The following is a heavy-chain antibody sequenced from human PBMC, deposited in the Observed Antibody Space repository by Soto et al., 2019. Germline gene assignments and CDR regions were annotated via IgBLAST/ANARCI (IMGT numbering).Heavy chain of an antibody. J-gene: IGHJ6*03. V-gene: IGHV1-69*06. Sequence: SVKVSCKASGCTFSSYAISWVRQAPGQGLEWMGGIIPIFGTANYAQKFQGRVTITADKSTSTAYMELSSLRSEDTAVYYCARDFSGYDFETRDYYYYYYMDVWGKGTTVTVSS. CDR1: GCTFSSYA. CDR3: ARDFSGYDFETRDYYYYYYMDV. D-gene: IGHD5-12*01. CDR2: IIPIFGTA.